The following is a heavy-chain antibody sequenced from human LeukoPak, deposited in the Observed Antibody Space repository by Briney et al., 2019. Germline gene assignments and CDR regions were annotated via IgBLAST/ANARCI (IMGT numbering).Heavy chain of an antibody. CDR2: ISSSGTTT. J-gene: IGHJ6*02. D-gene: IGHD3-22*01. Sequence: GGSLRLSCAASGFPFSSYDMNWVRQAPGKGLEWISYISSSGTTTYYADSVKGRFTISSDNAKSSLYLQMNGLRAEDTAVYYCVRTTYYNDSSGYYIPGGMDVWGQGTTVTVTS. CDR3: VRTTYYNDSSGYYIPGGMDV. V-gene: IGHV3-48*01. CDR1: GFPFSSYD.